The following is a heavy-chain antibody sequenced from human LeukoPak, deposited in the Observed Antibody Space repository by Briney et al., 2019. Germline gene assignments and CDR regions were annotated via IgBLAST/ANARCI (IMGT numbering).Heavy chain of an antibody. Sequence: GGSLRLSCAASGFTFSSYGMHWVRQAPGKGLEWVAVISYDGSNKYYADSVKGRFTISRDNSKNTLYLQMNSLRAEDTAVYYCAKGETGITIDYRGQGTLVTVSS. J-gene: IGHJ4*02. V-gene: IGHV3-30*18. D-gene: IGHD3-10*01. CDR3: AKGETGITIDY. CDR2: ISYDGSNK. CDR1: GFTFSSYG.